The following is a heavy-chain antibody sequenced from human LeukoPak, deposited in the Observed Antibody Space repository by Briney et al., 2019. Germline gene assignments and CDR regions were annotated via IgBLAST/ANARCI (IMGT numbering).Heavy chain of an antibody. CDR3: ATEGAGWQAYNWFDP. Sequence: ASVKVSCKVSGYTLTELSMHWVRQAPGKGLEWMGGFDPEDGETIYAQKFQGRVTMTEDTSTDTAYMELSSLRSEDTAVYYCATEGAGWQAYNWFDPWGQGTLVTVSS. D-gene: IGHD3-10*01. J-gene: IGHJ5*02. CDR2: FDPEDGET. CDR1: GYTLTELS. V-gene: IGHV1-24*01.